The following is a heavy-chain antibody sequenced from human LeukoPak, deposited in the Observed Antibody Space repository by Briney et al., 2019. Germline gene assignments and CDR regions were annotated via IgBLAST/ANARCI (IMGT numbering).Heavy chain of an antibody. Sequence: TGGSLRLSCAVSGFTFSTYWMTWVRQAPGKGLEWVANIKPDGSEQNYVDSVKGRFTISRDDAKSSLFLQMNSLRAEDTAVYFCARNDVPAAGDYWGQGTLVTVSS. D-gene: IGHD6-13*01. CDR3: ARNDVPAAGDY. CDR1: GFTFSTYW. J-gene: IGHJ4*02. CDR2: IKPDGSEQ. V-gene: IGHV3-7*01.